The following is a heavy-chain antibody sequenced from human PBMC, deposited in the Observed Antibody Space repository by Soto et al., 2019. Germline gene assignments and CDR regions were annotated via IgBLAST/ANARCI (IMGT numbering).Heavy chain of an antibody. J-gene: IGHJ4*02. CDR2: INAGNGNT. Sequence: QVQLVQSGAEVKKPGASVKVFCKASGYTFTSYAMHWVRQAPGQRLEWMGWINAGNGNTKYSQKFQGRVTITRDTSASTAYMELSSLRSEDTAVYYCASGEVAGYYYFDYWGQGTLVTVSS. CDR1: GYTFTSYA. D-gene: IGHD6-19*01. CDR3: ASGEVAGYYYFDY. V-gene: IGHV1-3*01.